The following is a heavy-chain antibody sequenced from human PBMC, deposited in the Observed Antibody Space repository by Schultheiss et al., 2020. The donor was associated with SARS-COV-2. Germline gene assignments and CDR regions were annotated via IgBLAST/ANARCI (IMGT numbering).Heavy chain of an antibody. CDR1: GGSFSGYY. CDR3: ARGPAMIVVVITRRYYYYGMDG. Sequence: SETLSLTCAVYGGSFSGYYWSWIRQPPGKGLEWIGEINHSGSTNYNPSLKSRVTISVDTSKNQFSLKLSSVTAADTAVYYCARGPAMIVVVITRRYYYYGMDGWGQGTTVTVSS. CDR2: INHSGST. J-gene: IGHJ6*02. D-gene: IGHD3-22*01. V-gene: IGHV4-34*01.